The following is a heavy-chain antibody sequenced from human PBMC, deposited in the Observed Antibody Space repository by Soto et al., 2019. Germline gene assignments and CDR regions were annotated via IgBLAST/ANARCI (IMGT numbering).Heavy chain of an antibody. J-gene: IGHJ4*02. CDR2: IWDDGSNK. CDR3: ASPQVGATGYGY. D-gene: IGHD1-26*01. V-gene: IGHV3-33*01. Sequence: GSLRLSCAASGFTFSISMHWVRQAPGKGLEWMAVIWDDGSNKYYADSVKGRFTISRDNSKNTLYLQMNSLRAEDTAVYYCASPQVGATGYGYWGPGTLVTVSS. CDR1: GFTFSIS.